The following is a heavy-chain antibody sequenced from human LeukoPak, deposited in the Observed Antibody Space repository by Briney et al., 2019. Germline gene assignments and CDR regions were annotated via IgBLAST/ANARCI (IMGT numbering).Heavy chain of an antibody. J-gene: IGHJ6*03. CDR3: ARDADFYGSGSHYYYMDV. D-gene: IGHD3-10*01. CDR2: IYYSGST. CDR1: GGSVSNYY. V-gene: IGHV4-59*02. Sequence: SETLSLTCTVSGGSVSNYYWSWIRQPPGKGLEWIGYIYYSGSTNYNPSLKSRVTISVDTSKNQFSLKLSSVTAADTAVYYCARDADFYGSGSHYYYMDVWGKGTTVTISS.